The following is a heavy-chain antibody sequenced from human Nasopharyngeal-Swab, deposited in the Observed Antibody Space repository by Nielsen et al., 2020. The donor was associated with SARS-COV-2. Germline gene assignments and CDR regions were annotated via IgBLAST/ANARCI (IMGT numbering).Heavy chain of an antibody. Sequence: GGSLRLSCAASGFTFSSYWMSWVRQAPGKGLEWVANIKQDGSEKYYVDSVKGRFTISRDNAKNSLYLQMNSLRAEDTAVYYCAREAPIGYCSSTSCYTGNAFDIWGQGTMVTVSS. J-gene: IGHJ3*02. CDR3: AREAPIGYCSSTSCYTGNAFDI. V-gene: IGHV3-7*01. CDR1: GFTFSSYW. D-gene: IGHD2-2*02. CDR2: IKQDGSEK.